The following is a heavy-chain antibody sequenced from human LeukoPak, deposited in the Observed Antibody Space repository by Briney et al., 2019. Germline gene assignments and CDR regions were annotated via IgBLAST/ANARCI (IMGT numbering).Heavy chain of an antibody. Sequence: PSETLSLTCTVSGDSRDYHKWNWIRQPPGKGLEWLGYIYYSGSTNYNPALKSRVTISVDTSKNQFSLKLNSVTSADTAVYYCARDSYYDSSGYSLGAFDIWGQGTMVTVSS. CDR1: GDSRDYHK. J-gene: IGHJ3*02. CDR2: IYYSGST. CDR3: ARDSYYDSSGYSLGAFDI. D-gene: IGHD3-22*01. V-gene: IGHV4-59*11.